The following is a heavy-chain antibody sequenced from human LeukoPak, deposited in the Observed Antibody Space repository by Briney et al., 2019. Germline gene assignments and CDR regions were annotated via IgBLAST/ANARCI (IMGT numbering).Heavy chain of an antibody. Sequence: SETLSLTCTVSGGSISSSSYYWGWIRQPPGKGLEWIGSIYYSGSTYYNPSLKSRVTISVDTSKNQFSLKLSSVTAADTAVYYCASYYYDSSGYYYNWFDPWGQGTLVTVSS. CDR3: ASYYYDSSGYYYNWFDP. D-gene: IGHD3-22*01. CDR1: GGSISSSSYY. J-gene: IGHJ5*02. CDR2: IYYSGST. V-gene: IGHV4-39*01.